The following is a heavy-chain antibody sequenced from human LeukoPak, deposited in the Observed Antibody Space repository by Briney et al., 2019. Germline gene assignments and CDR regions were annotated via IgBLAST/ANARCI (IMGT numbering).Heavy chain of an antibody. J-gene: IGHJ4*02. D-gene: IGHD3-10*01. CDR2: IGTAGDT. CDR3: ARASHYGSGSALDY. V-gene: IGHV3-13*04. Sequence: PGGSLRLSCAASGFTFSSYDMHWVRQATGKGLEWVSAIGTAGDTYYPGSVKGRFTISRENAENSLYLQMNSLRAGGTAVYYCARASHYGSGSALDYWGQGTLVTVSS. CDR1: GFTFSSYD.